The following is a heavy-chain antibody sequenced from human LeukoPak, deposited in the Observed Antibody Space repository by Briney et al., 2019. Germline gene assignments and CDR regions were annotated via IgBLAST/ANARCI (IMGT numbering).Heavy chain of an antibody. Sequence: SETLSLTCTVCGGSIRSYYWSWVRQSPGKGLEWIGYIYYSGSTTYNPSLKSRITISVDTSRNQFSLNLTSVTAADTAVYYCARTDSSSWYNWFDPWGQGTLVTVSP. J-gene: IGHJ5*02. CDR1: GGSIRSYY. D-gene: IGHD6-13*01. CDR2: IYYSGST. CDR3: ARTDSSSWYNWFDP. V-gene: IGHV4-59*13.